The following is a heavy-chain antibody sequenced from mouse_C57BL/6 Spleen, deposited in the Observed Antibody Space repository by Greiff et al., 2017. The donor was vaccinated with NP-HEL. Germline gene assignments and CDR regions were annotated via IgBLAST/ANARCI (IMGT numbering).Heavy chain of an antibody. J-gene: IGHJ3*01. CDR3: ARLYGYDEGWFAY. CDR1: GYAFSSSW. CDR2: IYPGDGDT. D-gene: IGHD2-2*01. V-gene: IGHV1-82*01. Sequence: LQESGPELVKPGASVKISCKASGYAFSSSWMNWVKQRPGKGLEWIGRIYPGDGDTNYNGKFKGKATLTADKSSSTAYMQLSSLTSEDSAVYFCARLYGYDEGWFAYWGQGTLVTVSA.